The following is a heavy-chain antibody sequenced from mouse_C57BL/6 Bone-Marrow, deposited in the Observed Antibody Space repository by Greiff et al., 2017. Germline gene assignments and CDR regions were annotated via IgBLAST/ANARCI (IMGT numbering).Heavy chain of an antibody. D-gene: IGHD1-1*01. J-gene: IGHJ2*01. CDR3: ASPYGSPEY. V-gene: IGHV1-82*01. CDR2: IYPGDGDT. Sequence: VQLVESGPELVKPGASVKISCKASGYAFSSSWMNWVKQRPGKGLEWIGRIYPGDGDTNYNGKFKGKATLTADKSSSTAYMQLSSLTSEDSAVYFCASPYGSPEYWGQGTTLTVSS. CDR1: GYAFSSSW.